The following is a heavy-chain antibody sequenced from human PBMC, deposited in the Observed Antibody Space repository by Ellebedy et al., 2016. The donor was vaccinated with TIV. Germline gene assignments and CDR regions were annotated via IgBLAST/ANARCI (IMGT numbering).Heavy chain of an antibody. J-gene: IGHJ3*02. CDR2: ISYDGSNK. V-gene: IGHV3-30-3*01. D-gene: IGHD1-1*01. Sequence: GESLKISCAASGFTFSSYAMHWVRQAPGKGLEWVAVISYDGSNKYYADSVKGRFTISRDNSKNTLYLQMNSLRAEDTAVYYCARENDWEFLAAFDIWGQGTMVTVSS. CDR1: GFTFSSYA. CDR3: ARENDWEFLAAFDI.